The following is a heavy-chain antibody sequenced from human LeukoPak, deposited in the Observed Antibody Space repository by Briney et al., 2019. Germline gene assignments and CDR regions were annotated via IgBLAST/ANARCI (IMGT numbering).Heavy chain of an antibody. J-gene: IGHJ3*02. CDR2: IYTSGST. CDR1: GGSISSGSYY. CDR3: ARDGRAYCGGDCYAFDI. D-gene: IGHD2-21*01. V-gene: IGHV4-61*02. Sequence: SQTLSLTCTVSGGSISSGSYYWSWIRQPAGKGLEWIGRIYTSGSTNYNPSLKSRVTISVDTSKNQFSLKLSSVTAADTAVYYCARDGRAYCGGDCYAFDIWGQGTMVTVSS.